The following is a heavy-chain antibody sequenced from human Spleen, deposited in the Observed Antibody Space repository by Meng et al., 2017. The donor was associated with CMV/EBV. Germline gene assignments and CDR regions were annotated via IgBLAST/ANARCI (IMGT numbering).Heavy chain of an antibody. Sequence: CAASGFTFSSYWMSWVRQAPGKGLEWVANIKQDGSEKYYVDSVKGRFTISRDNAKNSLYLQMNSLRAEDTAVYYCAREYSSSHIDYWGQGTLVTVSS. CDR2: IKQDGSEK. CDR1: GFTFSSYW. D-gene: IGHD6-13*01. J-gene: IGHJ4*02. V-gene: IGHV3-7*01. CDR3: AREYSSSHIDY.